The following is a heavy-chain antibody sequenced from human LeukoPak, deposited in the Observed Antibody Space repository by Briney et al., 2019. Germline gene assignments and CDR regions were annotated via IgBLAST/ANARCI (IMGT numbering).Heavy chain of an antibody. CDR1: GYSFNFYG. V-gene: IGHV1-18*01. CDR3: AGSLGYCTSNFCYLKY. Sequence: ASVKVSCKTSGYSFNFYGITWVRQVAGQGLEWMGWISAHHGQTEYAPKLQDRVTMTTDTYTNTAYMELRSLRFDDTAVYYCAGSLGYCTSNFCYLKYWGQGTLVTVSS. D-gene: IGHD2-2*01. CDR2: ISAHHGQT. J-gene: IGHJ4*02.